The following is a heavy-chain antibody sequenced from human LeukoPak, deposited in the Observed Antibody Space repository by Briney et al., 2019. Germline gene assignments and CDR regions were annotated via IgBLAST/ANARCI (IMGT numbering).Heavy chain of an antibody. CDR1: GFTFSSYW. V-gene: IGHV3-74*01. D-gene: IGHD6-6*01. CDR2: INIDGSST. CDR3: AKIAARPVDY. Sequence: GGSLRLSCAASGFTFSSYWIHWVRQAPGKGLVWVSRINIDGSSTNYADSVKGRFTISRDNSKNTLYLQMNSLRAEDTAVYYCAKIAARPVDYWGQGTLVTVSS. J-gene: IGHJ4*02.